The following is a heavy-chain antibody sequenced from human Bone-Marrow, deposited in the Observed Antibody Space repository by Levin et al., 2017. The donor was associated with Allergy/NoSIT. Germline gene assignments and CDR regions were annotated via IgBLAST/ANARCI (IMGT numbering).Heavy chain of an antibody. Sequence: PSETLSLTCTVSGGSISSSSYYWGWIRQPPGKGLEWIGSIYYSGSTYYNPSLKSRVTISVDTSKNQFSLKLSSVTAADTAVYYCARDILGYCSSTSCSRGGNWFDPWGQGTLVTVSS. CDR1: GGSISSSSYY. D-gene: IGHD2-2*01. CDR3: ARDILGYCSSTSCSRGGNWFDP. J-gene: IGHJ5*02. V-gene: IGHV4-39*01. CDR2: IYYSGST.